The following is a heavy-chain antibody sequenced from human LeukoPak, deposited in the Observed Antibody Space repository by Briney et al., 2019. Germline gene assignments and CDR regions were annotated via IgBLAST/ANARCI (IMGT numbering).Heavy chain of an antibody. V-gene: IGHV3-23*01. CDR2: ISGSGGST. CDR3: AKGSTGWPYYFDH. D-gene: IGHD6-19*01. CDR1: GFTFSSYA. J-gene: IGHJ4*02. Sequence: GGSLRLSCAASGFTFSSYAMSWVRQAPGKGLEWVSAISGSGGSTYYADSVKGRFTISRDNSRNTLSLQMNSLRVEDTAAYYCAKGSTGWPYYFDHWGQGTLVSVSS.